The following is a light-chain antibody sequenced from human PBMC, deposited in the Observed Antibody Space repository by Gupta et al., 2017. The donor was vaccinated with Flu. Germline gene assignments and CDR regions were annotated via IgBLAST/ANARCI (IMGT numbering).Light chain of an antibody. J-gene: IGLJ3*02. Sequence: QSVLTQAPSASGTPGQRVTISCSGGSSNIGGNTVNWYQQVPGTAPKLLIYTNTQRPSGVPDRFSGSKSGTSAALAISGLQSEDEADYYCATWDDSLRGWVFGGGTRLTVL. CDR1: SSNIGGNT. CDR3: ATWDDSLRGWV. CDR2: TNT. V-gene: IGLV1-44*01.